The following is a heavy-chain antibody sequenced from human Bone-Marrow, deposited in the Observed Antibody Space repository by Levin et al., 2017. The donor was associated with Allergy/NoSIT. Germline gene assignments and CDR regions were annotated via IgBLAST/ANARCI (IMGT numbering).Heavy chain of an antibody. V-gene: IGHV3-21*01. CDR1: GFTFSSYL. D-gene: IGHD3-22*01. J-gene: IGHJ4*02. Sequence: GASVKVSCAASGFTFSSYLMNWVRQAPGKGLEWVSSISSSSSYIYYADSVKGRFTISRDNAKNSLYLQMNSLRAEDTAVYYCARDFDDSSGYYFNYWGQGTLVTVSS. CDR2: ISSSSSYI. CDR3: ARDFDDSSGYYFNY.